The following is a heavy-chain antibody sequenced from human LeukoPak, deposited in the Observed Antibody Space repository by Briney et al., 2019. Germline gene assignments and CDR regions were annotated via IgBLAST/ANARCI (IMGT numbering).Heavy chain of an antibody. CDR2: IWYDGSNK. J-gene: IGHJ6*03. Sequence: GGSLRLSCAASGFTFSSYGMHWVRQAPGKGLEWVAVIWYDGSNKYYADSVKGRFTISRDNSKNTLYLQMNSLRAEDTAVYYCARAGFSSVAEKLRSNYYYYYMDVWGKGTTVTVSS. CDR3: ARAGFSSVAEKLRSNYYYYYMDV. CDR1: GFTFSSYG. D-gene: IGHD4-17*01. V-gene: IGHV3-33*01.